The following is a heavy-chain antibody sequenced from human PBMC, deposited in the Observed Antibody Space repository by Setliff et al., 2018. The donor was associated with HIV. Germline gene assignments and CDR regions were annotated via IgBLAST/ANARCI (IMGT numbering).Heavy chain of an antibody. CDR1: GYYFTTFW. J-gene: IGHJ3*02. CDR2: IYPGDSHT. V-gene: IGHV5-51*01. Sequence: PGESLKISCKGSGYYFTTFWIAWVRQMPGKGLEWMGFIYPGDSHTTYSPSFQGQVTISVDTSVSTAYLQWSSLKASDTAMYFCATHTLNNDFDIWGLGTMVTVSS. CDR3: ATHTLNNDFDI.